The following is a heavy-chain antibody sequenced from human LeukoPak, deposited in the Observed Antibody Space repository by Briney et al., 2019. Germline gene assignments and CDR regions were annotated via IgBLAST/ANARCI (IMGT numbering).Heavy chain of an antibody. J-gene: IGHJ4*02. V-gene: IGHV4-39*01. Sequence: SETLSLTCTVSGGSISSSSYYWGWIRQPPGKGLEWIGSIYNSGSTYYNPSLKSRVTISVDTSKNQFSLKLSSVTAADTAVYYCARVRRATILSSFLSYFDYWGQGTLVTVSS. CDR2: IYNSGST. D-gene: IGHD5-24*01. CDR1: GGSISSSSYY. CDR3: ARVRRATILSSFLSYFDY.